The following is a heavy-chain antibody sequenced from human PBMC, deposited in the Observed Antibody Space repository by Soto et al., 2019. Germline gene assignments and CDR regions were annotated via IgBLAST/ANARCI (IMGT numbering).Heavy chain of an antibody. D-gene: IGHD3-3*01. CDR1: GFTFSSYG. J-gene: IGHJ5*02. CDR2: IWYDGSNK. Sequence: QVQLVESGGGVVQPGRSLRLSCAASGFTFSSYGMHWVRQAPGKVLEWVAVIWYDGSNKYYADSVKGRFTISRDNSKNTLYLQMNSLRAEDTAVYYCARSGEWMRLGWFEPWGQGTLVTVSS. CDR3: ARSGEWMRLGWFEP. V-gene: IGHV3-33*01.